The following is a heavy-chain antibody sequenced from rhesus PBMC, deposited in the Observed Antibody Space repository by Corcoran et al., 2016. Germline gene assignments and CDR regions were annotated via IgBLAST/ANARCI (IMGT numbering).Heavy chain of an antibody. D-gene: IGHD6-13*01. CDR2: INGNSGRT. V-gene: IGHV4-80*01. J-gene: IGHJ5-2*02. Sequence: QVQLQESGPGLVKPSETLSLTCAVSGGSFSSYWWSWIRPPPGKGLEWIGEINGNSGRTNYNPSLKSRVTISKDASKNQFSLKLSSVTAADTAVYYCARSKYSSSLDVWGRGVLVTVSS. CDR3: ARSKYSSSLDV. CDR1: GGSFSSYW.